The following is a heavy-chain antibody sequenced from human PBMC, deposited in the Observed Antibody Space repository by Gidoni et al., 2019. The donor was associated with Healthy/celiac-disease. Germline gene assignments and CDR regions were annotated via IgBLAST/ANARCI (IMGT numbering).Heavy chain of an antibody. V-gene: IGHV1-8*01. Sequence: QVQLVQSGAEVKKPGASVTVSCKASGYTFTSYDINWVRQATGQGLEWMGWMNPNSGNTGYAQKFQGRVTMTRNTSISTAYMGLSSLRSEDTAVYYCARTRSRQLDYGMDVWGQGTTVTVSS. D-gene: IGHD1-1*01. CDR2: MNPNSGNT. CDR3: ARTRSRQLDYGMDV. J-gene: IGHJ6*02. CDR1: GYTFTSYD.